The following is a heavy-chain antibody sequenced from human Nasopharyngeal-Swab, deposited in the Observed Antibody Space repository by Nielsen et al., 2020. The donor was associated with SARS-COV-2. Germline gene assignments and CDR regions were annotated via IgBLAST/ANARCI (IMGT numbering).Heavy chain of an antibody. V-gene: IGHV3-11*01. CDR1: GFTFSDYY. CDR3: ARAAPYYYDSSGYYPFDY. CDR2: ISSRGSTI. Sequence: GESLKISCAASGFTFSDYYMSWIRQAPGKGLEWVSYISSRGSTIYYADSVKRRFTISRDNAKNSLYLQMNSLRAEDTAVYYCARAAPYYYDSSGYYPFDYWGQGTLVTVSS. D-gene: IGHD3-22*01. J-gene: IGHJ4*02.